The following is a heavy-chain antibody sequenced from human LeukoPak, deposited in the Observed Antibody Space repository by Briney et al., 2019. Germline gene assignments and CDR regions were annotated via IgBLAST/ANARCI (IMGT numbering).Heavy chain of an antibody. CDR1: GFTFSGHW. J-gene: IGHJ4*02. CDR2: INQGGSDK. V-gene: IGHV3-7*01. D-gene: IGHD1-14*01. CDR3: TRDRSRAEDD. Sequence: GGSLRLSCAASGFTFSGHWMGWVRQAPGKGLEWVANINQGGSDKYYVDSVKGRFTISRDNANNLLYLQMNSLRGEDTAMYYCTRDRSRAEDDWGQGTLVTVSS.